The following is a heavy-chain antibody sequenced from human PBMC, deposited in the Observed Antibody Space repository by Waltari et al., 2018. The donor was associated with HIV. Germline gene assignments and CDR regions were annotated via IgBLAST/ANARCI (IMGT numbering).Heavy chain of an antibody. V-gene: IGHV3-7*01. D-gene: IGHD5-12*01. CDR1: GFTFRNYW. J-gene: IGHJ4*02. CDR2: IKEDGSEK. Sequence: EVQLVESGGGLVQPGGSLRISCAVSGFTFRNYWMTWVRQAPGEGVEWVANIKEDGSEKYYVDSVKGRFTISRDNAKKSLYLQMNSLRVEDTAVYYCARDPEGYTLGGGDFDYWGQGTLVTVSS. CDR3: ARDPEGYTLGGGDFDY.